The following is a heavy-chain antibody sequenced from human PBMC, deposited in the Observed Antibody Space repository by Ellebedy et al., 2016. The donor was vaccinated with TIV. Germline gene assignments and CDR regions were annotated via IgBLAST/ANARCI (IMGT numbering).Heavy chain of an antibody. CDR1: GYTFTSYG. CDR3: ARDQQQLVIHNYYGLDV. V-gene: IGHV1-18*04. D-gene: IGHD6-13*01. J-gene: IGHJ6*02. Sequence: AASVKVSCKASGYTFTSYGISWVRQAPGQGLEWMGWISGHDGETNYAQKLQGRVTMTTDTSTSTAYMELRSPRSDDTAVYYCARDQQQLVIHNYYGLDVWGQGTTVTVSS. CDR2: ISGHDGET.